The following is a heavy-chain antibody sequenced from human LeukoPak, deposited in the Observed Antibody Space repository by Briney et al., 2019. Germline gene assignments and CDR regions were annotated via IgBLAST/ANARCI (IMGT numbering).Heavy chain of an antibody. J-gene: IGHJ4*02. Sequence: GGSLRLSCAASGLTFSSYGMHWVRQASGKGLEWVSTLSDSGASTYYADSVKGRFTISRGNSRNTMYLQMDSLRADDTGVYFCARTPKRDGYSHIDFWGQGALVTVSS. V-gene: IGHV3-23*01. CDR3: ARTPKRDGYSHIDF. CDR2: LSDSGAST. CDR1: GLTFSSYG. D-gene: IGHD5-24*01.